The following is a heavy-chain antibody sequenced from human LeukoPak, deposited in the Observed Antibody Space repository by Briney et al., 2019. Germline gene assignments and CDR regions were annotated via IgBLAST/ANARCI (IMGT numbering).Heavy chain of an antibody. CDR2: IYSGGST. CDR3: ARVWGAVAGTLDY. CDR1: GFTVSSNY. D-gene: IGHD6-19*01. Sequence: GGSLRLSCAASGFTVSSNYMSWVRQAPGKGLEWVSVIYSGGSTYYADSVKGRFTIPRDNSKNTLYLQMNSLRAEDTAVYYCARVWGAVAGTLDYWGQGTLGTVSS. J-gene: IGHJ4*02. V-gene: IGHV3-66*02.